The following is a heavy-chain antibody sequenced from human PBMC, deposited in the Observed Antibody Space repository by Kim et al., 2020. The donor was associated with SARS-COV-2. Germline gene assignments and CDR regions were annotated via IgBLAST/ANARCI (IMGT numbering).Heavy chain of an antibody. CDR3: ARDHLDGYNI. Sequence: GGSLRLSCAASGFSVSRFYMTWVRQAPGKGLEWVSVIYYDANTAYADSVRGRFTSFRDSSRNTLYPQRNSLRAEDTAVYFCARDHLDGYNIWGQGTLVTASS. J-gene: IGHJ4*02. D-gene: IGHD5-12*01. CDR1: GFSVSRFY. CDR2: IYYDANT. V-gene: IGHV3-53*01.